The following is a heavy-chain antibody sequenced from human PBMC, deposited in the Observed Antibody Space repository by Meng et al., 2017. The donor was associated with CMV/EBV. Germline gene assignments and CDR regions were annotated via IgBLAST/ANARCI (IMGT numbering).Heavy chain of an antibody. CDR2: IYPSGST. CDR3: ARSMVVAGDWFNP. V-gene: IGHV4-4*07. D-gene: IGHD2-15*01. CDR1: GCSISSYY. Sequence: QVPLQESCPGLAKPSETLSLTCTVSGCSISSYYWSWIRQPAGKGLEWIGRIYPSGSTNYNPSLKSRVTMSVDTSKNQFSLKLSSVTAADTAVYYCARSMVVAGDWFNPWGQGTLVTSPQ. J-gene: IGHJ5*02.